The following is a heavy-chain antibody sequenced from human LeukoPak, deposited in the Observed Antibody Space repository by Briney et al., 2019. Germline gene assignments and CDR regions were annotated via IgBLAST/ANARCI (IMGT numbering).Heavy chain of an antibody. CDR1: GGSFSGYY. D-gene: IGHD6-19*01. V-gene: IGHV4-34*01. CDR2: INHSGST. CDR3: ARGLGYSSGWYYY. Sequence: SETLSLTCAVYGGSFSGYYLRWIRQPPPKGLEWIGEINHSGSTNYNPSLKSRVTISVDTSKNQFSLKLSSVTAADTAVYYCARGLGYSSGWYYYWGQGTLVTVSS. J-gene: IGHJ4*02.